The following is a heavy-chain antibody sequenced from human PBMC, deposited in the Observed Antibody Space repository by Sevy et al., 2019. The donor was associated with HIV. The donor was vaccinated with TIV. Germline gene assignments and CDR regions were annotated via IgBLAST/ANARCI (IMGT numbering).Heavy chain of an antibody. Sequence: GGSLRLSCAASGFTFSSYAMHWVRQAPGKGLEWVAVISYDGSNNYYADSVKGRFTISRDNSKNTLYLQMNSLRAEDTAVYYCARAPSIVGATKGVYFDYWGQGTLVTVSS. CDR2: ISYDGSNN. V-gene: IGHV3-30*04. J-gene: IGHJ4*02. CDR3: ARAPSIVGATKGVYFDY. D-gene: IGHD1-26*01. CDR1: GFTFSSYA.